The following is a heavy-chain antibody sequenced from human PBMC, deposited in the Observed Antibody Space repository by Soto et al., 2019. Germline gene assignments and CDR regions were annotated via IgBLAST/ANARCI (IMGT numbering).Heavy chain of an antibody. CDR1: DGSINNGDW. D-gene: IGHD1-26*01. CDR3: ATRGIVRPIY. V-gene: IGHV4-4*02. J-gene: IGHJ4*02. CDR2: VFHNGNT. Sequence: QVQLQESGTGLVEPSGTLSLTCNVYDGSINNGDWCSWVRQPPGKGLEWIGEVFHNGNTNYNASLKSRVTISVDKSRNQFSLRLSSVTAADTAVYYCATRGIVRPIYWGQGSLVTVSS.